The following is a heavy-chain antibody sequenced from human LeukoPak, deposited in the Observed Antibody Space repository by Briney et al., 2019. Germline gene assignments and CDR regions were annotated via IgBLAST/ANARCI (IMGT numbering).Heavy chain of an antibody. CDR3: ARAGYYYGSGYSDWFDP. CDR2: IYSSGST. J-gene: IGHJ5*02. CDR1: GDSISNYY. Sequence: SETLSLTCTVSGDSISNYYWNWSRQPAGKRLQWIGYIYSSGSTNYNPSLKSRVTMSVDTSKNQFSLKLSSVTAADTAVYYCARAGYYYGSGYSDWFDPWGQGTLVTVSS. D-gene: IGHD3-10*01. V-gene: IGHV4-59*12.